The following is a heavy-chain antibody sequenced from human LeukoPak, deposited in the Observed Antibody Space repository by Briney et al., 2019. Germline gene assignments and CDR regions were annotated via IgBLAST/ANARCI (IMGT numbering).Heavy chain of an antibody. J-gene: IGHJ3*01. CDR3: AKERVTTIFGVIINAFDV. CDR1: GFTFNNYG. V-gene: IGHV3-30*02. Sequence: PGGSLRLSCAASGFTFNNYGAYWVRQAPGKGLEWVAFIRYDSSHEYYADSVKGRFTISRDNSKNTVYLQMNSLRDEDTAVYYCAKERVTTIFGVIINAFDVWGQGTMVTVSS. D-gene: IGHD3-3*01. CDR2: IRYDSSHE.